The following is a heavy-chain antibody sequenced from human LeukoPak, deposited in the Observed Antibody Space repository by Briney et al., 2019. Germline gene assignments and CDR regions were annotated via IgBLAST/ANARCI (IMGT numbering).Heavy chain of an antibody. CDR1: GYTFTSYV. V-gene: IGHV1-3*03. Sequence: GASVKVSCKASGYTFTSYVIHWVRQAPGQRLEWMGWINAGNANTKYSQDFQGRVTITKDTSATTAYMELSSLRSEDMAVYYCARDLGAKGGRYAFDIWGQGTMVTVSS. J-gene: IGHJ3*02. CDR2: INAGNANT. CDR3: ARDLGAKGGRYAFDI. D-gene: IGHD1-26*01.